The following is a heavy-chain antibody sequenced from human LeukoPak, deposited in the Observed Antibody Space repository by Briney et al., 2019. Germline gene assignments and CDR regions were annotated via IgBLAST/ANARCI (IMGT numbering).Heavy chain of an antibody. CDR1: GFTFSSYG. Sequence: VGSLRLSCAASGFTFSSYGMHWVRQAPGKGLEWVAVISYDGSNKYYADSVKGRFTISRDNSKNTLYLQMNSLRAEDTAVYYCAKDREGASDYWGQGTLVTVSS. D-gene: IGHD1-26*01. J-gene: IGHJ4*02. CDR3: AKDREGASDY. V-gene: IGHV3-30*18. CDR2: ISYDGSNK.